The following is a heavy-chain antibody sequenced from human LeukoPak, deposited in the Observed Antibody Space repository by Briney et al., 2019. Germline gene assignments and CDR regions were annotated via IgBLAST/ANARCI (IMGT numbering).Heavy chain of an antibody. CDR1: GFXFSYYP. CDR3: VKEVSSSWQFDP. CDR2: ITNNGGRT. V-gene: IGHV3-64D*09. J-gene: IGHJ5*02. D-gene: IGHD6-13*01. Sequence: PGGSLRLSCSASGFXFSYYPMHWVRQAPGKGLEYVSAITNNGGRTYYADSVKGRFTISRDNSKNTLYPQMSSLRAEDTAVYYCVKEVSSSWQFDPWGQGTLVTVSS.